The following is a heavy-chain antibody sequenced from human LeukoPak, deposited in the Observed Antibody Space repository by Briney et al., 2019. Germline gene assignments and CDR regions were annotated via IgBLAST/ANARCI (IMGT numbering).Heavy chain of an antibody. CDR1: GGSFSGYY. J-gene: IGHJ6*03. Sequence: PSETLSLTCAVYGGSFSGYYWSWIRQPPGKGLEWIGYIYYSGSTYYNPSLKSRVTISVDTSKNQFSLKLSSVTAADTAVYYCARVGGRDIVVVPAAADYYMDVWGKGTTVTVSS. CDR2: IYYSGST. CDR3: ARVGGRDIVVVPAAADYYMDV. V-gene: IGHV4-30-4*08. D-gene: IGHD2-2*01.